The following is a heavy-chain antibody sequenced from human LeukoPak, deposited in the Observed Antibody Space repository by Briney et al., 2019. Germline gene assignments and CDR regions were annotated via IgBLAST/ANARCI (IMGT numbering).Heavy chain of an antibody. Sequence: GGSLRLSCAASGFTFNSYWMNWVRQAPGKGLEWVASIKQDGNEKSYVDSVKGRFTISRDNPKNSLYLQMSSLRAEETAVYYCVRQLGGSGSYWGQGTLVTVSS. V-gene: IGHV3-7*01. CDR1: GFTFNSYW. D-gene: IGHD3-10*01. J-gene: IGHJ4*02. CDR3: VRQLGGSGSY. CDR2: IKQDGNEK.